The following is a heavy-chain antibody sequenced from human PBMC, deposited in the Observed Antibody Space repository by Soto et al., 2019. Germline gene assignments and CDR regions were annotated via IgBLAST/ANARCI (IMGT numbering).Heavy chain of an antibody. CDR1: GYSFTNYW. Sequence: EVQLVQSGAEVKKPGESLKISCKGSGYSFTNYWIGWVRQMPGKGLEWMGIIYPGDSDTRYSPSFQGQVTISADKSISTAYLQWSSLKASDTAMYYCARSNYYDSSGYYSYFDYWGQGTLVTVSS. J-gene: IGHJ4*02. CDR3: ARSNYYDSSGYYSYFDY. D-gene: IGHD3-22*01. CDR2: IYPGDSDT. V-gene: IGHV5-51*01.